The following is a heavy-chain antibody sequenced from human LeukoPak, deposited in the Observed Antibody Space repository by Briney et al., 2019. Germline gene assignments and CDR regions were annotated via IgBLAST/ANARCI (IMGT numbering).Heavy chain of an antibody. J-gene: IGHJ4*02. V-gene: IGHV1-2*02. CDR3: ARDVQYGSGSHDY. CDR1: GYTFTGYY. CDR2: INPNSGGT. Sequence: ASVKVSCKASGYTFTGYYVHWVRQAPGQGLEWMGWINPNSGGTNYAQKFQGRVTMTRDTSISTAYMELSRLRSDDTAVYYCARDVQYGSGSHDYWGQGTLVTVSS. D-gene: IGHD3-10*01.